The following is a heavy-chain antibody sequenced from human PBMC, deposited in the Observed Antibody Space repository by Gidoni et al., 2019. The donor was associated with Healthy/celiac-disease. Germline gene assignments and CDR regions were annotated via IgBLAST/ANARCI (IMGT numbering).Heavy chain of an antibody. D-gene: IGHD3-16*01. CDR1: GFTFSRYA. CDR2: ISSNWGST. Sequence: EVQLVESGGGLVQPGGSLRLSCSASGFTFSRYAMHWVRQATGKGLEYVSAISSNWGSTYYADSVKGRFTISRDNSKNTLYLQMSSLRAEDTAVYYCVKHRLRLMFGVPNWFDPWGQGTLVTVSS. J-gene: IGHJ5*02. V-gene: IGHV3-64D*06. CDR3: VKHRLRLMFGVPNWFDP.